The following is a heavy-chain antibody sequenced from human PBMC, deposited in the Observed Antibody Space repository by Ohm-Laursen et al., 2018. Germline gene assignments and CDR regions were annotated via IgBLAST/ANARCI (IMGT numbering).Heavy chain of an antibody. V-gene: IGHV3-23*01. CDR2: ISGGGGRT. Sequence: SLRLSCAASGFPFNTYAMSWVRQAPGKGLECVSTISGGGGRTYYADSVKGRFTISRDNAKNSLYLQMNSLRAEDTAVYYCARDYYDSSGYYGEDAFDIWGQGTMVTVSS. CDR1: GFPFNTYA. CDR3: ARDYYDSSGYYGEDAFDI. D-gene: IGHD3-22*01. J-gene: IGHJ3*02.